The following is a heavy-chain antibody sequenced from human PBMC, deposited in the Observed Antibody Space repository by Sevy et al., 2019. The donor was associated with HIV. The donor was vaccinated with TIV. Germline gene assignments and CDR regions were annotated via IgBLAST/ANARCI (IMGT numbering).Heavy chain of an antibody. Sequence: GGSLRLSCAASRFTFSTYAMHWVRQAPGKGLEWVSVISYDGNIKYYADSVKGGFTISRDDSKNTLYLQMNSLRAEDTAVYYCARDGGAYTYGTGKYWGKGTLVTVSA. J-gene: IGHJ4*02. CDR1: RFTFSTYA. CDR3: ARDGGAYTYGTGKY. V-gene: IGHV3-30*14. D-gene: IGHD5-18*01. CDR2: ISYDGNIK.